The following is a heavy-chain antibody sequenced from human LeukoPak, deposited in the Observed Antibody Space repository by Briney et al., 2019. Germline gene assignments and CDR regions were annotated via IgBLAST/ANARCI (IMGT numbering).Heavy chain of an antibody. J-gene: IGHJ6*03. V-gene: IGHV4-61*02. CDR3: ARNPPEVYYYYYMDV. CDR1: GGSISSGSYY. Sequence: SQTLSLTCTVSGGSISSGSYYWSWIRQPAGKGLEWIGRIYTSGSTNYNPSLKSRVTISVDTSKNQFSLKLSSVTAADTAVYYCARNPPEVYYYYYMDVWGKGTMVTVSS. CDR2: IYTSGST.